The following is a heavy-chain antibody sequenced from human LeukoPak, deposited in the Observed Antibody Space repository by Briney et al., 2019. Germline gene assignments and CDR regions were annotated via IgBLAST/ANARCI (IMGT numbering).Heavy chain of an antibody. D-gene: IGHD3-22*01. Sequence: GGSLRLSCAASGFTFSTYSMNWVRQAPGKGLEWVSAISGSGGSTYYADSVKGRFTISRDNSKNTLYLQMNSLRAEDTAVYYRAKDPEYYYDSSGLYFDYWGQGTLVTVSS. V-gene: IGHV3-23*01. CDR2: ISGSGGST. CDR3: AKDPEYYYDSSGLYFDY. CDR1: GFTFSTYS. J-gene: IGHJ4*02.